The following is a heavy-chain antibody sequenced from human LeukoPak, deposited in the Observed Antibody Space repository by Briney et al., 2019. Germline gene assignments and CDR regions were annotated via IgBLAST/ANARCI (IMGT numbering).Heavy chain of an antibody. CDR2: IFYSGGT. D-gene: IGHD3-10*01. J-gene: IGHJ4*02. CDR3: ARGVTPGITMVRGSFFDY. CDR1: GGSINTPNYY. V-gene: IGHV4-39*07. Sequence: SETLSPTCTVSGGSINTPNYYWGWIRQTPGKGLEWIGNIFYSGGTYYSPSLTSRVTISLDTSRNQFSLKLSSVTAADTAVYYCARGVTPGITMVRGSFFDYWGQGTLVTVSS.